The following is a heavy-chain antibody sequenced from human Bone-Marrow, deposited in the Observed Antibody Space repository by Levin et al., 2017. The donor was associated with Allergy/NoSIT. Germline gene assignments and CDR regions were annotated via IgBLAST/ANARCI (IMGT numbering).Heavy chain of an antibody. CDR2: ISYDGSNK. CDR3: AKVTGRIQLWSAFDY. CDR1: GFTFSSYG. D-gene: IGHD5-18*01. V-gene: IGHV3-30*18. Sequence: PGGSLRLSCAASGFTFSSYGMHWVRQAPGKGLEWVAVISYDGSNKYYADSVKGRFTISRDNSKNTLYLQMNSLRAEDTAVYYCAKVTGRIQLWSAFDYWGQGTLVTVSS. J-gene: IGHJ4*02.